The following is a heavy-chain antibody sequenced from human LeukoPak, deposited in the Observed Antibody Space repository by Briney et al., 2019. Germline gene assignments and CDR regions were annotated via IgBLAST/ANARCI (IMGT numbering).Heavy chain of an antibody. CDR3: ARVFYGIWSGYYDDWFDP. D-gene: IGHD3-3*01. CDR1: GYTFTSYG. Sequence: ASVKVSCKASGYTFTSYGISWVRQAPGQGLEWMGWISAYNGNTNYAQKLQGRVTMTTDTSTSTAYMELRSLRSDDTAVYYCARVFYGIWSGYYDDWFDPWGQGTLVTVSS. V-gene: IGHV1-18*01. J-gene: IGHJ5*02. CDR2: ISAYNGNT.